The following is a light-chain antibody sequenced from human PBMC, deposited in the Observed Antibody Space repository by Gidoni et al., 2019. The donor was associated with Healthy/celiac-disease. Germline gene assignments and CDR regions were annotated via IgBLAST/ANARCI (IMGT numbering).Light chain of an antibody. CDR1: QSISSW. J-gene: IGKJ1*01. Sequence: DIQMTQSPPTLSASVGDRVTITCRASQSISSWLAWYQQKPGKAPKLLIYKASSLESGVPSRFSVSGSGTEFTLTISSLQPDDFATYYCQQYNSYSWTFGQGTKVEIK. CDR3: QQYNSYSWT. CDR2: KAS. V-gene: IGKV1-5*03.